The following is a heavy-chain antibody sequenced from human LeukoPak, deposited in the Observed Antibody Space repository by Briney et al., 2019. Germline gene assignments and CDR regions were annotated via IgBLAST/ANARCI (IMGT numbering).Heavy chain of an antibody. CDR3: ARGRTTVVTPLKY. CDR2: IYYSGST. V-gene: IGHV4-59*01. CDR1: GGSISSYY. D-gene: IGHD4-23*01. J-gene: IGHJ4*02. Sequence: SETLSLTCTVSGGSISSYYWSWIRQPPGKGLEWIGYIYYSGSTNYNPSLKSRVTISVDTSKNQFSLKLSSVTAADTAVYYCARGRTTVVTPLKYWGQGTLVTVSS.